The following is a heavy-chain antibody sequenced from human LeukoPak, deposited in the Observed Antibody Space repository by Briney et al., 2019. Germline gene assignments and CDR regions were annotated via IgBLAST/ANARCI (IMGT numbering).Heavy chain of an antibody. Sequence: SETLSLTCTVSGGSISSGGYYWSWIRQHPGKGLEWIGYIYYSGSTYYNPSPKSRVTISVDTSKNQFSLKLSSVTAANSAVYYCARGKGAAADFDYWGQGTLVTVSS. J-gene: IGHJ4*02. CDR1: GGSISSGGYY. CDR2: IYYSGST. CDR3: ARGKGAAADFDY. V-gene: IGHV4-31*03. D-gene: IGHD6-13*01.